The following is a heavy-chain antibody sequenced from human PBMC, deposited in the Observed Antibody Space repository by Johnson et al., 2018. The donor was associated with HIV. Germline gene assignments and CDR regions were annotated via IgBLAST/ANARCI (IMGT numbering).Heavy chain of an antibody. CDR1: GFTFSSYA. D-gene: IGHD6-19*01. V-gene: IGHV3-30*03. CDR2: VSNDGSNK. CDR3: ARGKKQWLDEDAFDI. J-gene: IGHJ3*02. Sequence: QVQLVESGGGVVQPGKSLRLFCAASGFTFSSYAMHWVRQAPGKGLEWVAVVSNDGSNKYYADSVKGRFTISRDNSKNTLYLQMNSLRAEDTAVYYCARGKKQWLDEDAFDIWGQGTMVTVSS.